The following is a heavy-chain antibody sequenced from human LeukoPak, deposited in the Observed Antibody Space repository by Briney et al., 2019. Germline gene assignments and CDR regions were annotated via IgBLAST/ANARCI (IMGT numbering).Heavy chain of an antibody. J-gene: IGHJ1*01. D-gene: IGHD3-10*01. Sequence: PGGSLRLSCAASGFTFSSYEMNWVRQAPGKGLEWVSYVSSSGSTIYYADSVKGRFTISRDSAKNSLYLQMNSLRAEDTAVYYCAGGVRIRLYQHWGQGTLVTVSS. CDR1: GFTFSSYE. CDR3: AGGVRIRLYQH. V-gene: IGHV3-48*03. CDR2: VSSSGSTI.